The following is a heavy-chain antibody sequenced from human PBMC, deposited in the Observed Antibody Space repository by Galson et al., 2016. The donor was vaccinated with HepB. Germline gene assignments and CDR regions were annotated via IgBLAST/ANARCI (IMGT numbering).Heavy chain of an antibody. V-gene: IGHV3-13*04. J-gene: IGHJ6*02. CDR2: IGSAGDT. Sequence: SLRLSCAASGFSFSMYDMHWVRQAIGKGLEWVATIGSAGDTYYPDSVKGRFTISRENAKNSLYLQINSLRAVDTAVYYCARDGGYRLHGLDVWGQGATVTVSS. CDR1: GFSFSMYD. CDR3: ARDGGYRLHGLDV. D-gene: IGHD6-13*01.